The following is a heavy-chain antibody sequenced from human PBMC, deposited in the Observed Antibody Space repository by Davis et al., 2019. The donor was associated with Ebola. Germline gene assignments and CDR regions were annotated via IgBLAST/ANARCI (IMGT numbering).Heavy chain of an antibody. V-gene: IGHV3-73*01. Sequence: GGSLRLSCAASGFTFSGSAMHWVCQASGKGLEWVGRIRSKANSYATAYAASVKGRFTISRDDSKNTAYLQMNSLKTEDTAVYYCTQTSGDVDYWGQGTLVTVSS. D-gene: IGHD4-17*01. CDR2: IRSKANSYAT. CDR1: GFTFSGSA. J-gene: IGHJ4*02. CDR3: TQTSGDVDY.